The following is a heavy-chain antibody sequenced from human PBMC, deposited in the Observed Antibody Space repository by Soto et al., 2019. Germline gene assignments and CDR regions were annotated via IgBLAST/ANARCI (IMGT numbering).Heavy chain of an antibody. CDR1: GFTFGDYA. CDR2: IRSKAYGGTT. V-gene: IGHV3-49*04. CDR3: TSDKPGNAFDI. J-gene: IGHJ3*02. Sequence: GGSLRLSCTASGFTFGDYAMSWVRQAPGKGLEWVGFIRSKAYGGTTEYAASVKGRFTISRDDSKSIAYLQMNSLKTGDTAVYYCTSDKPGNAFDIWGQGTMVTVSS.